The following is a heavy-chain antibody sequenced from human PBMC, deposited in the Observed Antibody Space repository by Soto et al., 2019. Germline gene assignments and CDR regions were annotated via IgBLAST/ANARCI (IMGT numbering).Heavy chain of an antibody. V-gene: IGHV5-51*01. CDR3: ARSWGSSWAKHDAFDI. CDR1: GYSFTSYW. D-gene: IGHD6-13*01. J-gene: IGHJ3*02. CDR2: IYPGDSDT. Sequence: PGESLKISCKGSGYSFTSYWIGWVRQMPGKGLEWMGIIYPGDSDTRYSPSFQGQVTISADKSISTAYLQWSSLKASDTAMYYCARSWGSSWAKHDAFDIWGQGTMVTVSS.